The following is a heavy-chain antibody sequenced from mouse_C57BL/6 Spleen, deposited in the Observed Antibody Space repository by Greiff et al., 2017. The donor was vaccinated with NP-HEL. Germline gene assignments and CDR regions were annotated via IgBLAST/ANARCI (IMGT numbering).Heavy chain of an antibody. J-gene: IGHJ2*01. Sequence: EVMLVESEGGLVQPGSSMKLSCTASGFTFSDYYMAWVRQVPEKGLEWVANINYDGSSTYYLDSLKSRFIISRDNAKNILYLQMSSLKSEDTATYYCARVYYSNFLDYWGQGTTLTVSS. CDR3: ARVYYSNFLDY. D-gene: IGHD2-5*01. V-gene: IGHV5-16*01. CDR1: GFTFSDYY. CDR2: INYDGSST.